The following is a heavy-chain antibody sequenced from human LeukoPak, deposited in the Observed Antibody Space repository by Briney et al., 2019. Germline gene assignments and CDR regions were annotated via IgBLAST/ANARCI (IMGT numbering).Heavy chain of an antibody. CDR2: IYHSGST. J-gene: IGHJ4*02. D-gene: IGHD6-19*01. Sequence: SGTLSLTCAVSGGSISRSNWWSWVRQPPGKGLEWIGEIYHSGSTNYNPSLKSRVTISVDKSKNQFSLKLSSVTAADTAVYYCARARRQWLVGANIRGDNPPYYYDYWGQGTLVTVSS. CDR3: ARARRQWLVGANIRGDNPPYYYDY. CDR1: GGSISRSNW. V-gene: IGHV4-4*02.